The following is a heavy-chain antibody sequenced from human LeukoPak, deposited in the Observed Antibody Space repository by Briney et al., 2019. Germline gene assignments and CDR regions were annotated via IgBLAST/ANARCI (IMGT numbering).Heavy chain of an antibody. J-gene: IGHJ4*02. CDR3: AGSWFYRDYFEY. Sequence: GGSLRLSCAASGFPSSSYGMHWVRQAPGKGLEWVAVLSYDGSNEYYADSVKGRFTISRDNSKNTLYLQMNSLRVEDTAVYYCAGSWFYRDYFEYWGQGTLVTVSS. D-gene: IGHD3-10*01. V-gene: IGHV3-30*03. CDR1: GFPSSSYG. CDR2: LSYDGSNE.